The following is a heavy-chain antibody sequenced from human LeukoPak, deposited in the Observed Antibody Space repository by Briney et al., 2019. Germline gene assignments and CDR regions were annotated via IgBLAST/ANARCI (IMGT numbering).Heavy chain of an antibody. Sequence: ASVKVSCKASGYTFTGYYMHWVRQAPGQGLEWMGWINPNSGGTNYAQKFQGRVTMTRDTSISTAYMELSRLRSDDTAVYYCATDIVVVPAAKPASHPWGQGTLVTVSS. V-gene: IGHV1-2*02. CDR2: INPNSGGT. CDR1: GYTFTGYY. CDR3: ATDIVVVPAAKPASHP. D-gene: IGHD2-2*01. J-gene: IGHJ5*02.